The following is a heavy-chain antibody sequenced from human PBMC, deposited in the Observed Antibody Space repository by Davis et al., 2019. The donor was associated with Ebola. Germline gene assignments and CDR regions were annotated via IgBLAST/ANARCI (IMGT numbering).Heavy chain of an antibody. CDR1: GFTVSSNY. D-gene: IGHD7-27*01. V-gene: IGHV3-66*01. Sequence: GESLKISCAASGFTVSSNYMNWVRQAPGRGLEWVSVIHSGGDTYYADSVKGRSTISRDNSKNTLYLQMNSLRAEDTAVYYCTRELGPFDFWGQGTLVTVSS. J-gene: IGHJ4*02. CDR2: IHSGGDT. CDR3: TRELGPFDF.